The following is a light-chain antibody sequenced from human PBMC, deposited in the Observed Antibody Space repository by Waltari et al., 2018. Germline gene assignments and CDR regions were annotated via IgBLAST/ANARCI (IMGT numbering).Light chain of an antibody. CDR1: SSDVGGYKL. J-gene: IGLJ1*01. Sequence: QSALTQPASVSGSPGQSLTLPCTGTSSDVGGYKLVSWYQQHPGKAPKFIIYEGSKRPSGVSTRFSGSKSGNTASLTISGLQAEDEADYYCCSYAGSRAFVFGTGTKVTVL. CDR2: EGS. V-gene: IGLV2-23*01. CDR3: CSYAGSRAFV.